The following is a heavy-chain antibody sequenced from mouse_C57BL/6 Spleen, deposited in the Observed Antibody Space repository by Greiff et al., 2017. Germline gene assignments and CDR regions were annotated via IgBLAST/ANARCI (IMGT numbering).Heavy chain of an antibody. CDR1: GFTFRDYG. V-gene: IGHV5-17*01. CDR3: ARGTGTYFDY. J-gene: IGHJ2*01. D-gene: IGHD4-1*01. CDR2: ISSGSSTI. Sequence: EVHLVESGGGLVKPGGSLKLSCAASGFTFRDYGMHWVRQAPEKGLEWVAYISSGSSTIYYADTVKGRFTISRDNAKNTLFLQMTSLMSDDTAMYYCARGTGTYFDYWGQGTTRTVSS.